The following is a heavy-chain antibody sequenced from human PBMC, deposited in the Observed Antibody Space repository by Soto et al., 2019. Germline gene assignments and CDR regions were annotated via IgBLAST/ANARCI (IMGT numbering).Heavy chain of an antibody. D-gene: IGHD3-22*01. CDR3: ARDYYDSFFDY. J-gene: IGHJ4*02. V-gene: IGHV3-30-3*01. Sequence: GGSLRLSCAASGFTFSSYAMHWVRQAPGKGLEWVAVISYDGSNKYYADSVKGRFTISRDNAKNSLYLQMNSLRAEDTAVYYCARDYYDSFFDYWGQGTLVTVSS. CDR2: ISYDGSNK. CDR1: GFTFSSYA.